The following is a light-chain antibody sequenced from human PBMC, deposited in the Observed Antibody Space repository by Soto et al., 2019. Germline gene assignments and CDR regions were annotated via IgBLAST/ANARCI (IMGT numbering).Light chain of an antibody. CDR1: QSISSW. CDR2: DAS. V-gene: IGKV1-5*01. Sequence: DIQMTQSPSTLSASVGDRVTITCRAGQSISSWLAWYQQKPGKAPKLLIYDASSLESGVPSRFSGSGSGTDFTLTISSLQPEDFATYYCQQSYSTLPITFGQGTRLEI. CDR3: QQSYSTLPIT. J-gene: IGKJ5*01.